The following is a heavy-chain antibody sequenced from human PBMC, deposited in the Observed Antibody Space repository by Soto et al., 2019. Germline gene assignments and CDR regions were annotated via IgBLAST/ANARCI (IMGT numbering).Heavy chain of an antibody. CDR2: IYYSGST. J-gene: IGHJ4*02. Sequence: QVQLQESGPGLVKPSQTLSLTCTVSGGSISSGGYYWSWIRQHPGKGLEWIGYIYYSGSTYYNPSLKSRVTISVDTSKNQFSLRLSSVTAADTAVYYCAREGRAVYYFDYWGQGTLVTVSS. CDR3: AREGRAVYYFDY. CDR1: GGSISSGGYY. V-gene: IGHV4-31*03.